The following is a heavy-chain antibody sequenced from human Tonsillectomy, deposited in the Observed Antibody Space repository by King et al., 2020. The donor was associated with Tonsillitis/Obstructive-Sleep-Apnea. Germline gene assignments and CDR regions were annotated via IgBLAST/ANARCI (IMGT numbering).Heavy chain of an antibody. CDR2: IDPSDSYT. D-gene: IGHD6-13*01. Sequence: EMQLVQSGAEVKKPGESLRISCKGSGYSFTSYWISWVRRMPGKGLEWMGRIDPSDSYTNYSPSFQGHVTISADKSISTAYLQWSSLKASDTAMYYCASGIAAAGTPYYYMDVWGQGTTVTVSS. CDR1: GYSFTSYW. CDR3: ASGIAAAGTPYYYMDV. V-gene: IGHV5-10-1*01. J-gene: IGHJ6*03.